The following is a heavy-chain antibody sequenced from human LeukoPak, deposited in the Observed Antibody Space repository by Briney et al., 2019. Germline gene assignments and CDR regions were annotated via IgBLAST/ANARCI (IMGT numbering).Heavy chain of an antibody. CDR3: TRSVYI. Sequence: PSETLSLTCTVSGGSISSDSYYWSWIRQPAGKGLEWIGRIYASGTTDYNPSLKSRVTISVDTSKNQFSLKLSSVTAADTAVYYCTRSVYIWGQATMVTVSS. V-gene: IGHV4-61*02. D-gene: IGHD5/OR15-5a*01. CDR2: IYASGTT. CDR1: GGSISSDSYY. J-gene: IGHJ3*02.